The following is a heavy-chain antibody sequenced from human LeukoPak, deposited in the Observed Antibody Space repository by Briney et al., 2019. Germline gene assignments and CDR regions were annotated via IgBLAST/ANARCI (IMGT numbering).Heavy chain of an antibody. CDR1: GFTFSSYW. CDR3: AKDGSYGGNSAFDY. D-gene: IGHD4-23*01. J-gene: IGHJ4*02. CDR2: INGDGRNI. Sequence: GGSLRLSCVASGFTFSSYWMHWVRQDPRKGLVWVSRINGDGRNINYADSVRGRFTISRDNAKNTLYLQMNSLRAEDTALYYCAKDGSYGGNSAFDYWGQGTLVTVSS. V-gene: IGHV3-74*01.